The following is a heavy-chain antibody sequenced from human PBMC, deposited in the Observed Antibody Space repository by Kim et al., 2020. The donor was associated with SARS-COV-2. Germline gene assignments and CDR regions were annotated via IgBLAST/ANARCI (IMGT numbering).Heavy chain of an antibody. CDR3: SGICGTTSCSDAY. Sequence: GGSLRLSCAASGFTFSNCGVSWVRQAPGKGLEWVSAISFGGVTDYADSVRGRFTTSRDNPKSTVYLQMNSLRAEDTAVYYCSGICGTTSCSDAYWGQGTL. D-gene: IGHD2-2*01. CDR1: GFTFSNCG. CDR2: ISFGGVT. J-gene: IGHJ4*02. V-gene: IGHV3-23*01.